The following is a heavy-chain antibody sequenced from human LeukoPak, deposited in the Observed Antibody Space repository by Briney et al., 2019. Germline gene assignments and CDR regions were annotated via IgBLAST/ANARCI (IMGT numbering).Heavy chain of an antibody. D-gene: IGHD5-12*01. Sequence: GGSLRLSCAASGFTFSSYAMSWVRQAPGKGLEWVSGISASGTNTYYADSVKSRFTISRDNSKSTLYLQMNSLRAEDTAVYYCAKDYFEYSGCDYWGQGTLVTVSS. J-gene: IGHJ4*02. CDR3: AKDYFEYSGCDY. CDR2: ISASGTNT. V-gene: IGHV3-23*01. CDR1: GFTFSSYA.